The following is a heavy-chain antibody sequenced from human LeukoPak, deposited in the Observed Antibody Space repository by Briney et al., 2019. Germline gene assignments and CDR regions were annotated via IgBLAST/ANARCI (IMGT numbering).Heavy chain of an antibody. V-gene: IGHV3-30*02. CDR1: RFTFSSYG. J-gene: IGHJ4*02. Sequence: GGSLRLSCAASRFTFSSYGMHWVRQAPGKGLEWVAFIRYDGSNKYYADSVKGRFTISRDNSKNTLYLQMNSLRAEDTAVYYCAKDGRPKRGCSSTSCLNYLDYWGQGTLVTVSS. CDR3: AKDGRPKRGCSSTSCLNYLDY. CDR2: IRYDGSNK. D-gene: IGHD2-2*01.